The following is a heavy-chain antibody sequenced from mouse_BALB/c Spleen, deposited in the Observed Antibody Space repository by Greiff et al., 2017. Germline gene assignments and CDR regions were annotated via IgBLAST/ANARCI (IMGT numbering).Heavy chain of an antibody. V-gene: IGHV14-4*02. Sequence: EVQLQQSGAELVRSGASVKLSCTASGFNIKDYYMHWVKQRPEQGLEWIGWIDPENGDTEYAPKFQGKATMTADTSSNTAYLQLSSLTSEDTAVYYCNVYYYGSSYNFDYWGQGTTLTVSS. D-gene: IGHD1-1*01. CDR2: IDPENGDT. CDR1: GFNIKDYY. J-gene: IGHJ2*01. CDR3: NVYYYGSSYNFDY.